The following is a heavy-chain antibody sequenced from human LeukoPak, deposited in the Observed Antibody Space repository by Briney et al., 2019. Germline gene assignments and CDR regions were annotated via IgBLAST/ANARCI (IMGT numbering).Heavy chain of an antibody. J-gene: IGHJ6*02. CDR1: GFTFSNYA. Sequence: PEGSLRLSCAASGFTFSNYAMSWVRQAPGKGLEWVSDIGGSGGGTYYADSVKGRFTISRDSFKNTLYLQMNSLTPEDTALYYCAKDLYGSYAMDVWGQGTTVTVSS. D-gene: IGHD4-17*01. V-gene: IGHV3-23*01. CDR3: AKDLYGSYAMDV. CDR2: IGGSGGGT.